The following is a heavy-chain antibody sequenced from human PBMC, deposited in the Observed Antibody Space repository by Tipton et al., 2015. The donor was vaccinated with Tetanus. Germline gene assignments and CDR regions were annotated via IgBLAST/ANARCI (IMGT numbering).Heavy chain of an antibody. Sequence: LRLSCTVSGGSISSYYWSWIRQPPGKGLEWIGHIYYSGSTNYNPSLKSRVTISVDTSKNQFSLKLSSVTAADTAVYYCARVQGSSWIDYWGQGTLVTVSS. CDR2: IYYSGST. J-gene: IGHJ4*02. CDR1: GGSISSYY. D-gene: IGHD6-13*01. CDR3: ARVQGSSWIDY. V-gene: IGHV4-59*01.